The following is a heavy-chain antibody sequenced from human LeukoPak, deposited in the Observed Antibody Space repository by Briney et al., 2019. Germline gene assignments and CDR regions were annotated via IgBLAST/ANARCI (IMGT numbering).Heavy chain of an antibody. D-gene: IGHD2-2*01. CDR2: INPNSGGT. Sequence: GASVKVSCKASGYTFTGYYMHWVRQAPGQGLEWMGWINPNSGGTNYAQKFQGRVTMTRDTSISTAYMELSRLRSDDTAVYYCARWDGDIVVVPAGMDVWGQGTTVTVSS. CDR3: ARWDGDIVVVPAGMDV. J-gene: IGHJ6*02. CDR1: GYTFTGYY. V-gene: IGHV1-2*02.